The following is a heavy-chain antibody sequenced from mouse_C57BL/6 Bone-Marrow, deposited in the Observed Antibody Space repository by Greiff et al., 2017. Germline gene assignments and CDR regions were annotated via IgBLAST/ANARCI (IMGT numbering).Heavy chain of an antibody. CDR3: ASRYGSSYWYFDV. V-gene: IGHV1-22*01. J-gene: IGHJ1*03. D-gene: IGHD2-2*01. CDR2: INPNNGGT. Sequence: VQLQQSGPELVKPGASVKMSCKASGYTFTDYNMHWVKQSHGKSLEWIGYINPNNGGTSYNQKFKGKATLTVNKSSSTAYMELRSLTSEDSAVYYCASRYGSSYWYFDVWGTGTTVTVSS. CDR1: GYTFTDYN.